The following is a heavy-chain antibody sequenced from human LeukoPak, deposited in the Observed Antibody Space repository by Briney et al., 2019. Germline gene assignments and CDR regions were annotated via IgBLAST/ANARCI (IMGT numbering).Heavy chain of an antibody. D-gene: IGHD3-22*01. CDR2: MNPNSGNT. CDR3: ARATYYYDSSGYQIDY. CDR1: GYTFTSYG. Sequence: GASVKVSCKASGYTFTSYGISWVRQAPGQGLEWMGWMNPNSGNTGYAQKFQGRVTITRNSPMSTAYMELSSLTSEDTAVYYCARATYYYDSSGYQIDYWGQGTLVTVSS. V-gene: IGHV1-8*03. J-gene: IGHJ4*02.